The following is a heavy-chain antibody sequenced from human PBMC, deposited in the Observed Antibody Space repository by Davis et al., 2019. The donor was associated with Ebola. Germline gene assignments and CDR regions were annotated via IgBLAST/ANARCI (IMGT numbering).Heavy chain of an antibody. CDR3: ARGWLRSGLDV. J-gene: IGHJ6*04. CDR2: TYYTSKWYS. CDR1: GNSVSSKGTA. V-gene: IGHV6-1*01. D-gene: IGHD5-12*01. Sequence: HSQTLSLTCAISGNSVSSKGTAWNWIRQSPSRGLEWLGRTYYTSKWYSDYAVSMKSRITVNPDTSKNQFSLQLSSVTPEDTAVYYCARGWLRSGLDVWGKGAAVIVSS.